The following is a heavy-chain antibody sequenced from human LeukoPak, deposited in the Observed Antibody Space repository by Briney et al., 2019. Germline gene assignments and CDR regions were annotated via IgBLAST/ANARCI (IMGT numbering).Heavy chain of an antibody. CDR3: ARAQTSGSFRFDD. D-gene: IGHD1-26*01. Sequence: GGSLRLSCAASGFTFSSYAMSWVRPAPGKGLEWVSAISGSGGSTYYADSVKGRFTISRDNSKNTLYLEMNSLRAEDTAVYYCARAQTSGSFRFDDWGQGSLVTVSS. J-gene: IGHJ4*02. CDR2: ISGSGGST. V-gene: IGHV3-23*01. CDR1: GFTFSSYA.